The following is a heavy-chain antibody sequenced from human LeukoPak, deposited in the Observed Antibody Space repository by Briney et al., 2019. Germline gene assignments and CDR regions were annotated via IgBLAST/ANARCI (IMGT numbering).Heavy chain of an antibody. J-gene: IGHJ4*02. CDR2: IKSSTDGGTT. CDR3: ITYRSKGDYNV. V-gene: IGHV3-15*01. CDR1: GFTFSNAW. Sequence: PGGSLRLSCAASGFTFSNAWMSWVRQAPGKGLEWVGRIKSSTDGGTTTYPAPVKDRFTISRDNSKNTLYLQMNSLQTEDTAVYYCITYRSKGDYNVWGQGTLVTVSS. D-gene: IGHD4-17*01.